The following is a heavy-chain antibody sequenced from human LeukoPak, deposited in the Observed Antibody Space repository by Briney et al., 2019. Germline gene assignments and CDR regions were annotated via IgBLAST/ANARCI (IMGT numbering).Heavy chain of an antibody. CDR3: ARGPYSYDSSGAFDI. Sequence: SETLSLTCTVSGDSISSGDYYWSWIRQPAGKGLEWIGRISSSGSTNYNPSLKSRVTISVDTSKNQFALKLSSVTAADTAVYFCARGPYSYDSSGAFDIWGQGTMVTVSS. J-gene: IGHJ3*02. CDR2: ISSSGST. CDR1: GDSISSGDYY. V-gene: IGHV4-61*02. D-gene: IGHD3-22*01.